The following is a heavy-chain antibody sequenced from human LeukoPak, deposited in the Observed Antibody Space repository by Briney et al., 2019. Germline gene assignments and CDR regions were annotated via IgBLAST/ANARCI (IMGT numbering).Heavy chain of an antibody. J-gene: IGHJ4*02. CDR1: GYTFTSYD. V-gene: IGHV1-8*01. CDR3: AREGQAVAGTTW. Sequence: ASVKVSCKASGYTFTSYDINWVRQATGQGLEWMGWMNPNSGNTGYAQKFQGRVTMTRNTSISTAYMELSSLRSEDTAVYYCAREGQAVAGTTWWGQGTLVTVSS. D-gene: IGHD6-19*01. CDR2: MNPNSGNT.